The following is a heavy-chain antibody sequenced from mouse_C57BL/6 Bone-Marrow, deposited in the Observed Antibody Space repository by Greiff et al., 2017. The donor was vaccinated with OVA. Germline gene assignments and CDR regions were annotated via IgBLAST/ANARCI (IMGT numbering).Heavy chain of an antibody. Sequence: QVQLKESGAELVKPGASVKLSCKASGYTFTEYTIHWVKQRSGQGLEWIGWFYPGSGSIKYNEKFKDKATLTADKSSSTVYMELSRLTSEDSAVYFCARHEEIHDSYYLAWFAYWGQGTLVTVSA. CDR2: FYPGSGSI. V-gene: IGHV1-62-2*01. CDR3: ARHEEIHDSYYLAWFAY. J-gene: IGHJ3*01. CDR1: GYTFTEYT. D-gene: IGHD2-3*01.